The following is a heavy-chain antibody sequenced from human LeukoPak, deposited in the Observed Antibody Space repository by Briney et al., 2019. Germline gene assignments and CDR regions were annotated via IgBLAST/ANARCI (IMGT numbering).Heavy chain of an antibody. CDR3: ARGRSAAGFFDY. D-gene: IGHD6-13*01. CDR1: GGSISSGGYY. Sequence: SETLPLTCTVSGGSISSGGYYWSWVRQHPGKGLEWIGYIYYSGSTYYNPSLKSRVTISVDTSKNQFSLKLSSVTAADTAVYYCARGRSAAGFFDYWGQGTLVTVSS. J-gene: IGHJ4*02. V-gene: IGHV4-31*03. CDR2: IYYSGST.